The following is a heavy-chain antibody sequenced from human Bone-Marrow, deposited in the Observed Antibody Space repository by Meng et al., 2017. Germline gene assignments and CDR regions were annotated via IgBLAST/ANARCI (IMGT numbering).Heavy chain of an antibody. CDR3: ARGHSNTWADYFDF. CDR2: MNPKTGGT. Sequence: ASVKVSCKASAYTFTDYYIHWVRQAPGQGLEWLGWMNPKTGGTTHAEKFRGRVTMTRDTSITTAFLEVSRLTSDDTALYFCARGHSNTWADYFDFWGQGTLVTVSS. V-gene: IGHV1-2*02. CDR1: AYTFTDYY. D-gene: IGHD5-18*01. J-gene: IGHJ4*02.